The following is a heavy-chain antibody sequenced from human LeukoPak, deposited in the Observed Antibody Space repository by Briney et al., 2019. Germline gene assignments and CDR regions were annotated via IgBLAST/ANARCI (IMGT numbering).Heavy chain of an antibody. CDR2: INHSGST. J-gene: IGHJ4*02. Sequence: SETLSLTCAVYGGSFSGYYWSWIRQPPGKGLEWIGEINHSGSTNYNPSLKSRVTISVDTSKNQFSLKLGSVTAADTAVYYCARNDWTYGGYFDYWGQGTLVTVSS. CDR1: GGSFSGYY. D-gene: IGHD1-7*01. CDR3: ARNDWTYGGYFDY. V-gene: IGHV4-34*01.